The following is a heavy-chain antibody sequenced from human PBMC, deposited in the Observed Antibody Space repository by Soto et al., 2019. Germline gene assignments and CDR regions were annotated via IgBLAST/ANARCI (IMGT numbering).Heavy chain of an antibody. CDR2: MYNTGST. Sequence: SESLSLTCTVSGGSISGYDGSWIRQPPGKGLEWIGYMYNTGSTVYNPSFKSRVTISVDTSKNQFSLKLNSVTAADTAVYYCARSEATVLDYWGQGTLVTVSS. CDR3: ARSEATVLDY. J-gene: IGHJ4*02. CDR1: GGSISGYD. D-gene: IGHD4-17*01. V-gene: IGHV4-59*12.